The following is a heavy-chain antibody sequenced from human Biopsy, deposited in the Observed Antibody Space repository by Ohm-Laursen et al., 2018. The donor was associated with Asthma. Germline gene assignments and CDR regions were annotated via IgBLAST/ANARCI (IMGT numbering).Heavy chain of an antibody. Sequence: SETLSLTCTVSPGSINDYYWNWIRQFPGKGLEWIGYVHSTGSTRFNPSLKSRVTISVDTSVDQVSLKLTSVTAADTAIYSCARASSTWSQSGPHYFDRWGQGTLVTVSS. J-gene: IGHJ5*02. V-gene: IGHV4-59*01. CDR3: ARASSTWSQSGPHYFDR. CDR2: VHSTGST. D-gene: IGHD2-2*01. CDR1: PGSINDYY.